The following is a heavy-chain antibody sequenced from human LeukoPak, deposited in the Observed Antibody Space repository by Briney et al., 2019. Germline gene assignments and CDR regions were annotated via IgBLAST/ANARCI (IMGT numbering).Heavy chain of an antibody. CDR2: ISYDGSNK. V-gene: IGHV3-30*18. Sequence: GGSLRLSCAASGFTFSSYGMHWVRQAPGKGLEWVAVISYDGSNKYYADSVKGRFTISRDNSKNTLSLQMNSLRAEDTAVYYCAKTTVVTGYWYFDLWGRGTLVTVSS. D-gene: IGHD4-23*01. CDR3: AKTTVVTGYWYFDL. CDR1: GFTFSSYG. J-gene: IGHJ2*01.